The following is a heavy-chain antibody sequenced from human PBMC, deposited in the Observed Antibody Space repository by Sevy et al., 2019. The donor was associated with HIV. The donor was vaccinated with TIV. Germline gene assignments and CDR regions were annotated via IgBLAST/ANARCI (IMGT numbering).Heavy chain of an antibody. V-gene: IGHV3-23*01. J-gene: IGHJ3*01. D-gene: IGHD2-15*01. CDR1: GFTFSTYA. CDR3: AKDIVVVVGEAFDV. CDR2: ISGSYANT. Sequence: GGSLRLSCTASGFTFSTYAMNWVRQAPGKGLEWVSAISGSYANTFYADSVKGRLTISRDNSKNTLYLQMNSLRAEDTAVYYCAKDIVVVVGEAFDVWGQGTRVTVSS.